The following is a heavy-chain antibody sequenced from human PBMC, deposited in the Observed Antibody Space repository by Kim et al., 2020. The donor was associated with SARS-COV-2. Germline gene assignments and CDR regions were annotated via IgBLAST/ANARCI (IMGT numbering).Heavy chain of an antibody. CDR3: ARGNYYESVSLSDYYNGMDV. D-gene: IGHD3-10*01. J-gene: IGHJ6*02. Sequence: GGSLRLSCAASGLSFDRSAMNWVRQAPGKGLEGVAVISYDGRNKDYADSVKGRFTISRDNSKSTLYLQMNSLRVEDTAVYYCARGNYYESVSLSDYYNGMDVWGQGTTVTVSS. CDR2: ISYDGRNK. CDR1: GLSFDRSA. V-gene: IGHV3-30-3*01.